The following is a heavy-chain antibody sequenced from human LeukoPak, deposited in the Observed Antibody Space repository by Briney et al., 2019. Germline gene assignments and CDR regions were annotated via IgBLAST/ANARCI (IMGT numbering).Heavy chain of an antibody. Sequence: PGGSLRLSCAASGFIFSSYGMHWVRQAPGKGLEWVAVIWYDGSNKYYADSVKGRFTISRDNSENRLYLQMNSLRAEDTAVYYCARDRGKYCSGGSCWYNWFDPWGQGTLVSVSS. CDR1: GFIFSSYG. D-gene: IGHD2-15*01. CDR3: ARDRGKYCSGGSCWYNWFDP. CDR2: IWYDGSNK. V-gene: IGHV3-33*01. J-gene: IGHJ5*02.